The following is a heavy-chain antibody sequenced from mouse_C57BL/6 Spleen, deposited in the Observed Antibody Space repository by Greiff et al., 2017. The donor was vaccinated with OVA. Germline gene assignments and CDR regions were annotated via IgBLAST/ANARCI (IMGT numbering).Heavy chain of an antibody. D-gene: IGHD1-1*01. CDR3: ARKTTVDYFDY. V-gene: IGHV1-55*01. J-gene: IGHJ2*01. Sequence: PGQGLEWIGDIYPGSGSTNYNEKFKSKATLTVDTSSSTAYMQLSSLTSEDSAVYYCARKTTVDYFDYWGQGTTLTVSS. CDR2: IYPGSGST.